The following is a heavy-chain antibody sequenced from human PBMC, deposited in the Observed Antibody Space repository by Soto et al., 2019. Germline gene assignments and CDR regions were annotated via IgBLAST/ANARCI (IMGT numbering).Heavy chain of an antibody. J-gene: IGHJ6*02. CDR1: GYIFVNYG. V-gene: IGHV1-18*01. CDR2: ISPYSGNT. D-gene: IGHD3-16*01. CDR3: AMVDNYVTPAPQDV. Sequence: QVQLVQSGDEVRKPGSSVKVSCKASGYIFVNYGIAWVRQAPGQGLEWMGWISPYSGNTHYARKVQGRLTMTTDTSXSAACMGLGSLTSDDTAVYYCAMVDNYVTPAPQDVWGQGTTVTVSS.